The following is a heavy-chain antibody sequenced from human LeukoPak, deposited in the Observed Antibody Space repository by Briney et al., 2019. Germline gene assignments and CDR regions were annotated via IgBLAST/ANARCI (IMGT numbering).Heavy chain of an antibody. D-gene: IGHD1-1*01. CDR1: RYTFTIYG. CDR3: ARALPGAATAHNWFDP. V-gene: IGHV1-18*01. CDR2: ISGFNGAT. J-gene: IGHJ5*02. Sequence: ASVKVSCKASRYTFTIYGISWVRQAPGQGLEWMGWISGFNGATNYAQKFQGRVTMTLDTSTNTTYMDLRTVTPGDTAIYYCARALPGAATAHNWFDPWGQGTLVTVSS.